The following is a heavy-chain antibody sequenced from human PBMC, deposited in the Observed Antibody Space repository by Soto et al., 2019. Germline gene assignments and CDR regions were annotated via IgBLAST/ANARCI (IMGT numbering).Heavy chain of an antibody. CDR2: IYYSGKS. Sequence: QVQLQESGPGLVKPSQTLSLTCTVSGDSISRNGYFWTWIRQHPGKGLEWIGYIYYSGKSYYNPSLKSRVIISVDTSKNQFSLNLTAVTAADTAVYYCARGTMLRVPGYYYAMDVWGQGTTVTVSS. V-gene: IGHV4-31*03. CDR1: GDSISRNGYF. CDR3: ARGTMLRVPGYYYAMDV. D-gene: IGHD3-10*01. J-gene: IGHJ6*02.